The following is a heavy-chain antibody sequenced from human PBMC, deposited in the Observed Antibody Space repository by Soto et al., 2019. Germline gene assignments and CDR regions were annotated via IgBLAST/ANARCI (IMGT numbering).Heavy chain of an antibody. CDR3: ATQRKLWYGRGFDP. CDR1: GYTFTSYD. D-gene: IGHD3-10*01. V-gene: IGHV1-8*01. CDR2: MNPNSGNT. J-gene: IGHJ5*02. Sequence: QVQLVQSGAEVKKPGASVKVSCKASGYTFTSYDINWVRQATGQGLEWMGWMNPNSGNTGYAQKCQGRVTRTRNTSISTAYMELSSLRSEDTAVYYCATQRKLWYGRGFDPWGQGTLVTVSS.